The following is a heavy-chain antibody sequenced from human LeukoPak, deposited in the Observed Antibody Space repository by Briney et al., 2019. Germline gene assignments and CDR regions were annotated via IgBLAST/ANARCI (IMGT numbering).Heavy chain of an antibody. V-gene: IGHV1-18*01. CDR1: GYTFTSYA. Sequence: ASVKVSCKASGYTFTSYAMNWVRQAPGQGLEWMGWISAYNGNTNYAQKLQGRVTMTTDTSTSTAYMELRSLRSDDTAVYYCARSPPDYYYYMDVWGKGTTVTVSS. J-gene: IGHJ6*03. CDR3: ARSPPDYYYYMDV. CDR2: ISAYNGNT.